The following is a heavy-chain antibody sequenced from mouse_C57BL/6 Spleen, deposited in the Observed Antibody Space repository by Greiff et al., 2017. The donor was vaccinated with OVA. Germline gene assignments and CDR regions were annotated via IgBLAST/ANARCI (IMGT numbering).Heavy chain of an antibody. Sequence: QVQLKQPGAELVMPGASVKLSCKASGYTFTSYWMHWVKQRPGQGLEWIGEIDPSDSYTNYNQKFKGKSTLTVDKSSSTAYMQLSSLTSEDSAVYYCARSGTVVAYYFDYWGQGTTLTVSS. CDR1: GYTFTSYW. CDR2: IDPSDSYT. CDR3: ARSGTVVAYYFDY. D-gene: IGHD1-1*01. V-gene: IGHV1-69*01. J-gene: IGHJ2*01.